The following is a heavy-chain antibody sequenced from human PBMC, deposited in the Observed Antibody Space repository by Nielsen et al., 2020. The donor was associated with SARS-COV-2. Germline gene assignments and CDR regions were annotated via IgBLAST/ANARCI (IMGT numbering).Heavy chain of an antibody. J-gene: IGHJ4*02. CDR2: IWYDGSNK. CDR3: ARDSITGTSDY. Sequence: WIRQPPGKGLEWVAVIWYDGSNKYYADSVKGRFTISRDNAKNSLYLQMNSLRAEDTAVYYCARDSITGTSDYWGQGTLVTVSS. V-gene: IGHV3-33*01. D-gene: IGHD1/OR15-1a*01.